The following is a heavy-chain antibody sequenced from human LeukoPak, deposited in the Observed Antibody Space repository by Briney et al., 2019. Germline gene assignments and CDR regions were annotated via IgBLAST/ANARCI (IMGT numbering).Heavy chain of an antibody. J-gene: IGHJ4*02. CDR2: IYYSGST. CDR1: GGSISSSSYC. CDR3: ARHLRPEYYLDY. V-gene: IGHV4-39*01. Sequence: PSETLSLTCTVSGGSISSSSYCWGWIRQPPGKGLEWIGSIYYSGSTYYNPSLKSRVTISVDTSKNQFSLKLSSVTAADTAVHYCARHLRPEYYLDYWGQGTLVTVSS.